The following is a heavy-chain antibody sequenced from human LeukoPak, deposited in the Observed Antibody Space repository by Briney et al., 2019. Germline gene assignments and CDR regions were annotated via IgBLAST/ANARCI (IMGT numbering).Heavy chain of an antibody. Sequence: GGSLRLSCAASGFPFSSYGMHWVRQAPGKGLEWVAVIWYDGSNKYYADSVKGRFTISRDNSKNTLYLQMNSLRAEDTAVYYCARDSDYYDSSGYTELNWFDPWGQGTLVTVSS. CDR3: ARDSDYYDSSGYTELNWFDP. D-gene: IGHD3-22*01. J-gene: IGHJ5*02. CDR1: GFPFSSYG. CDR2: IWYDGSNK. V-gene: IGHV3-33*01.